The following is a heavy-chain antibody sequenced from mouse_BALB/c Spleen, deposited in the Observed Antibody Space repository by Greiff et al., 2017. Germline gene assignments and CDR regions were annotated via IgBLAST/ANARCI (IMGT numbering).Heavy chain of an antibody. Sequence: VKLMESGPGLVAPSQSLSITCTVSGFSLTSYDISWIRQPPGKGLEWLGVIWTGGGTNYNSAFMSRLSISKDNSKSQVFLKMNSLQTDDTAIYYCVRDERYSFAYWGQGTLVTVSA. J-gene: IGHJ3*01. CDR1: GFSLTSYD. D-gene: IGHD2-14*01. CDR2: IWTGGGT. CDR3: VRDERYSFAY. V-gene: IGHV2-9-2*01.